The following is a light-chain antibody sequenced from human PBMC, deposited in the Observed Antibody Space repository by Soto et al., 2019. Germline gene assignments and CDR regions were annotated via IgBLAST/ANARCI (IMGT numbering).Light chain of an antibody. CDR1: QSVSSY. Sequence: EIVLTQSPATLSLSPGERATLSCRARQSVSSYLAWYQQKPGQAPRLLIYDASNRATGIPARFSGSGSGTDFTLTISSLEPEDFAIYYCQQRSNWLFTFGHGTKVDIK. J-gene: IGKJ3*01. CDR2: DAS. V-gene: IGKV3-11*01. CDR3: QQRSNWLFT.